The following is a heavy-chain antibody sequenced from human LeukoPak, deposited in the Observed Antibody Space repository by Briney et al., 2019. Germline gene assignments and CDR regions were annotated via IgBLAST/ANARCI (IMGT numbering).Heavy chain of an antibody. D-gene: IGHD6-13*01. CDR3: ARGLPSSYYYYYYMDV. CDR1: GGSFSGYY. CDR2: INHSGST. J-gene: IGHJ6*03. Sequence: PSETLSLTCAVYGGSFSGYYWSWIRQPPGKGLEWIGEINHSGSTNYNPSLKRRVTISVDTSKNQFSLKLSSVTAADTAVYYCARGLPSSYYYYYYMDVWGKGTTVTVSS. V-gene: IGHV4-34*01.